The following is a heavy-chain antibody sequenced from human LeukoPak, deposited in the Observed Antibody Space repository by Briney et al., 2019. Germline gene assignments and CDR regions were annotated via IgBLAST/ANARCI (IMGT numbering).Heavy chain of an antibody. V-gene: IGHV4-59*08. Sequence: PSETLSLTCTVSGGTISSYYWNWIRQPPGKGLEWIGYIYYSGSTNYNPSLKSRVTISVDTSKNQFSLKLSSVTAADTAVYYCARQGGSYFDCFVPWGQGTLVTVSS. D-gene: IGHD1-26*01. J-gene: IGHJ5*02. CDR1: GGTISSYY. CDR2: IYYSGST. CDR3: ARQGGSYFDCFVP.